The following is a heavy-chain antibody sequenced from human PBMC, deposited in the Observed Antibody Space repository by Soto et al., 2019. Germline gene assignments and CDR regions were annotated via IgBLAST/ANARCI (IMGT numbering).Heavy chain of an antibody. Sequence: SETLSLTCTVSGGSISSYYWSWIRQPPGKGLEWSGYIYYSGSTNYNPSLKSRVTISVDTSKNQFSLRLSSVTAADTAIYYCAKTSATGWSAFDVWGQGTMVTVSS. CDR2: IYYSGST. CDR3: AKTSATGWSAFDV. V-gene: IGHV4-59*08. CDR1: GGSISSYY. D-gene: IGHD2-15*01. J-gene: IGHJ3*01.